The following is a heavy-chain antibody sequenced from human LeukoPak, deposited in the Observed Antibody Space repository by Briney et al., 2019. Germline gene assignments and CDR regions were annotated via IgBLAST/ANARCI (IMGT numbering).Heavy chain of an antibody. CDR1: GFTFTNYA. D-gene: IGHD3-22*01. V-gene: IGHV3-23*01. CDR3: ARRPRDTSGYYLGAFHD. J-gene: IGHJ3*01. Sequence: SGGSLRFSCAASGFTFTNYAMTWVRQAPGKGLEWVSVIGASGADTYYSDSVKGRFTVSRDNSQNTLFLHMSSLRAEDTAVYFCARRPRDTSGYYLGAFHDWGQGTTVTVSS. CDR2: IGASGADT.